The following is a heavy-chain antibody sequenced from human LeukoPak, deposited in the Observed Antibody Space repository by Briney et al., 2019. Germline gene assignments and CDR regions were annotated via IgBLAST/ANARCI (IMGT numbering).Heavy chain of an antibody. CDR1: GYTFTSYG. V-gene: IGHV1-18*01. CDR2: ISAYNGNT. D-gene: IGHD2-15*01. J-gene: IGHJ6*03. Sequence: ASVKVSCKASGYTFTSYGISWVRQAPGQGLEWMGWISAYNGNTNYAQKLRGRVTMTTDTSTSTACMELRSLRSDDTAVYYCARTGYCSGGSCLTSYYYYYYMDVWGKGTTVTVSS. CDR3: ARTGYCSGGSCLTSYYYYYYMDV.